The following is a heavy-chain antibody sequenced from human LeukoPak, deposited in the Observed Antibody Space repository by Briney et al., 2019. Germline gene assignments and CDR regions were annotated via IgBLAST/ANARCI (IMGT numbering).Heavy chain of an antibody. Sequence: SQTLSLTCTVSGGSISSDDYYWSWIRQPPGKGLEYIGYISSSETTSYNPSLKSRVTTSIDTSKNQFSLNLTSVTAADTAVYYCARDKGLPQAFDIWGQGTMVTVSS. CDR1: GGSISSDDYY. D-gene: IGHD5/OR15-5a*01. CDR2: ISSSETT. V-gene: IGHV4-61*08. J-gene: IGHJ3*02. CDR3: ARDKGLPQAFDI.